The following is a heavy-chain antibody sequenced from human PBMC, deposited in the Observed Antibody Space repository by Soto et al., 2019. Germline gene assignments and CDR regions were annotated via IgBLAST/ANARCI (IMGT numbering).Heavy chain of an antibody. D-gene: IGHD6-6*01. V-gene: IGHV3-30*04. CDR2: ISYDGSNK. CDR1: GFTFSSYA. Sequence: GGSLRLSCAASGFTFSSYAMHWVRQAPGKGLEWVAVISYDGSNKYYADSVKGRFTISRDNSKNTLYLQMNSLRAEDTAVYYCARDGTAARDAFDIWGQGTMVTVSS. CDR3: ARDGTAARDAFDI. J-gene: IGHJ3*02.